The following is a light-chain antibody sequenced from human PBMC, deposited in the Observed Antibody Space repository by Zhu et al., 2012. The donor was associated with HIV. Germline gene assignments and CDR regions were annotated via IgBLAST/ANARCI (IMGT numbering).Light chain of an antibody. J-gene: IGKJ4*01. CDR2: GAS. CDR1: QGISNY. Sequence: DIQMTQSPSSLSASVGDRVTITCRASQGISNYLAWYHQKAGKAPKLLIYGASIVQTGVPSRFSGSGSGTEFTLTISSLQPEDFATYFCQHLTLYPTFGGGSRVEIK. V-gene: IGKV1-9*01. CDR3: QHLTLYPT.